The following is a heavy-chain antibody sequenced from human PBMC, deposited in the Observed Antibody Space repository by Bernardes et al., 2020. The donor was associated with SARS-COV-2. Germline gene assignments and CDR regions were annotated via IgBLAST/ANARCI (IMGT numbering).Heavy chain of an antibody. Sequence: ASVKVSCKASGYTFTDYYMHWVRQAPGQGLEWMGWINPNSGGTNYAQKCQGRVTMTRDTSISTVYMELSRLRSDDTAVYYCARENWYFDLWRRGTLVTVSS. J-gene: IGHJ2*01. V-gene: IGHV1-2*02. CDR1: GYTFTDYY. CDR2: INPNSGGT. CDR3: ARENWYFDL.